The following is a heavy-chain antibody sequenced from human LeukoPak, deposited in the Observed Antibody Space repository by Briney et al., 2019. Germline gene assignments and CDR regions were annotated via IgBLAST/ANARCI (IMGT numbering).Heavy chain of an antibody. CDR3: AKHSSSYSLVYYFDF. D-gene: IGHD2-8*01. V-gene: IGHV4-4*09. CDR1: GGSVTTYY. Sequence: SETLSLTCSVSGGSVTTYYWSWIRQPPGKGPEWIGYIYTSGGTNHNPSLKSRVTISVDTSKNQFSLKLTSVTAADTAVYYCAKHSSSYSLVYYFDFWGQGTLVTVSS. CDR2: IYTSGGT. J-gene: IGHJ4*02.